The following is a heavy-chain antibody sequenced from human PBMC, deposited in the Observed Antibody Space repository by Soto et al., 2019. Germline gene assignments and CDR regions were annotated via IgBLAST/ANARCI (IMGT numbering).Heavy chain of an antibody. CDR1: GFTFSNYS. D-gene: IGHD6-25*01. Sequence: EVQLVESGGGLVQPGGSLRLSCAASGFTFSNYSMNWVRQAPGKGLEWVSYICSSNSIIYYADSVKGRFSISRDNAKNSLYLQMNSLRDEDTAVYYCARSRGGPFDYWGQGTLVTVSS. CDR2: ICSSNSII. V-gene: IGHV3-48*02. CDR3: ARSRGGPFDY. J-gene: IGHJ4*02.